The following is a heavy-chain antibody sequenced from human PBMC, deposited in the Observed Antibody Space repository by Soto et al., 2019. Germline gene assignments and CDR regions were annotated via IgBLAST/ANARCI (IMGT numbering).Heavy chain of an antibody. V-gene: IGHV1-8*01. D-gene: IGHD3-16*01. CDR2: MNPNSGNT. J-gene: IGHJ4*02. CDR3: ARTFLRRPSFLY. Sequence: QVQLVQSGAEVKKPGASVKVSCKASGYTFTSYDINWVRQATGQGLEWMGWMNPNSGNTGYAQKFQGRVTMTRTTSISTADMGLSSLRSEDTAVYYCARTFLRRPSFLYWGQGTLVTVSS. CDR1: GYTFTSYD.